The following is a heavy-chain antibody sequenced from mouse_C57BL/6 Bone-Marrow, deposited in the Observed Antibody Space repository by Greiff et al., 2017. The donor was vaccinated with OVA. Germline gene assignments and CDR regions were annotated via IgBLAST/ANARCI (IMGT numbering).Heavy chain of an antibody. Sequence: QVQLQQSGAELMKPGASVKLSCKATGYTFTGYWIEWVKQRPGHGLEWIGEILPGSGSTNYNGKFKGKATLTADKSSSTAYMQLSSLTSEDSAVYFCARGGGTTVVWGQGTTLTVSS. J-gene: IGHJ2*01. CDR1: GYTFTGYW. V-gene: IGHV1-9*01. D-gene: IGHD1-1*01. CDR3: ARGGGTTVV. CDR2: ILPGSGST.